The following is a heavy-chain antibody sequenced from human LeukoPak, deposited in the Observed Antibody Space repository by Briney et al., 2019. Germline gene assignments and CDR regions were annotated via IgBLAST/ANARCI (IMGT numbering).Heavy chain of an antibody. Sequence: GASVKVSCKASGYTFTGYYMHWVRQAPGQGLEWMGWINPNSGGTNYAQKFQGRVTMTRDTSISTAYMELSRLGSDDTAVYYCAISVVTAIWYYFDYWGQGTLVTVSS. CDR3: AISVVTAIWYYFDY. CDR2: INPNSGGT. V-gene: IGHV1-2*02. J-gene: IGHJ4*02. CDR1: GYTFTGYY. D-gene: IGHD2-21*02.